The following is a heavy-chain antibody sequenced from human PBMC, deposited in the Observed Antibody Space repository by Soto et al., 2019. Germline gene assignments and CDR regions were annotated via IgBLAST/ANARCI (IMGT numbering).Heavy chain of an antibody. V-gene: IGHV4-59*01. CDR3: ARKGAAASYAHYYMDV. Sequence: QVQLQESGPGLVKPSETLSLTCTVSGGSISPYYWSWIRQPPGKGLEWIGYVYYSGNTKYNPSLQSRYTISVDTSRNRFSLNLTSATAADTAVYYCARKGAAASYAHYYMDVWGRGTAVTVSS. J-gene: IGHJ6*03. D-gene: IGHD6-13*01. CDR2: VYYSGNT. CDR1: GGSISPYY.